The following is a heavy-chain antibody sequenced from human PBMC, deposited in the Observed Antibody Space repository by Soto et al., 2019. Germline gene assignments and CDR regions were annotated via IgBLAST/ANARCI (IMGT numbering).Heavy chain of an antibody. CDR2: ISSNGGST. CDR1: GFTFSSYA. CDR3: ARDNRLRYFYWLLLDGVDAFHI. Sequence: PGGSLRLSCAASGFTFSSYAMHWVRQAPGKGLEYVSAISSNGGSTYYANSVKGRFTISRDNSKNTLYLQMGSLRAEDMAVYYCARDNRLRYFYWLLLDGVDAFHIWCPATMVTVS. D-gene: IGHD3-9*01. V-gene: IGHV3-64*01. J-gene: IGHJ3*02.